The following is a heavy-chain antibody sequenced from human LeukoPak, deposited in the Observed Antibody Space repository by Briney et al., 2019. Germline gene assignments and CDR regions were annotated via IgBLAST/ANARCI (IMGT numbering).Heavy chain of an antibody. CDR2: IYYSGST. V-gene: IGHV4-59*01. Sequence: SETLSLTCTVSGGSISSYYWSWLRQPPGKGLEWIGYIYYSGSTNSNPSLKSRVTISLDTSNNQFSLRLSSVTAADTAVYYCARGLQFYDYWGQGTLVTVSS. D-gene: IGHD2/OR15-2a*01. CDR1: GGSISSYY. J-gene: IGHJ4*02. CDR3: ARGLQFYDY.